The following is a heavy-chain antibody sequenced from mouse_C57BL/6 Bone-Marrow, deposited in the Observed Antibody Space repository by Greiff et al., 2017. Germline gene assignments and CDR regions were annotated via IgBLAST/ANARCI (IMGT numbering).Heavy chain of an antibody. CDR2: INPSNGGT. Sequence: QVPLQQPGPDLVKPGASVKLSCKASGYTFTSYWMHWVKQRPGQGLEWIGNINPSNGGTNYNEKFKSKATLTVDKSSSTAYMQLSSLTSEDSAVYYCARLLGRDHYYAMDYWGQGTSVTVSS. CDR1: GYTFTSYW. D-gene: IGHD4-1*01. J-gene: IGHJ4*01. CDR3: ARLLGRDHYYAMDY. V-gene: IGHV1-53*01.